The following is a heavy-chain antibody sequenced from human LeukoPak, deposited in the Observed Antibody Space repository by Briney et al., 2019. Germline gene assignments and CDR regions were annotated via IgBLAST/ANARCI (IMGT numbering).Heavy chain of an antibody. V-gene: IGHV4-34*01. CDR2: INHSGST. D-gene: IGHD3-10*01. Sequence: SETLSLTCAVYGGSFSGYYWSWIRQPPGKGLEWIGEINHSGSTNYNPSLKSRVTISVDTSKNQFSLKLSSVTAADTAVYYCARAPRGMVRGVTVVYYYYYYMDVWGKGTTVTVSS. CDR1: GGSFSGYY. CDR3: ARAPRGMVRGVTVVYYYYYYMDV. J-gene: IGHJ6*03.